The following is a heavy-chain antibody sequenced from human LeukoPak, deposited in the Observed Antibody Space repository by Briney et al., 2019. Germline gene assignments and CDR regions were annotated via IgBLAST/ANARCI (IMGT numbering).Heavy chain of an antibody. CDR2: INHSGST. Sequence: PSDTLSLTCAVYGGSFSGYYWNWIRQAPEKGLEWIGEINHSGSTNYNPSLKSRVTMSVDTSRNQFSLRLSSVTAADTAVYYCARSYDYLWGSHRYTPTFDSWGQGTPVTVSS. CDR1: GGSFSGYY. V-gene: IGHV4-34*01. CDR3: ARSYDYLWGSHRYTPTFDS. J-gene: IGHJ4*02. D-gene: IGHD3-16*02.